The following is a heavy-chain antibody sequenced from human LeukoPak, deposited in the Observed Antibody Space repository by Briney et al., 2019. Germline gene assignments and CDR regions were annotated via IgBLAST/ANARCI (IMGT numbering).Heavy chain of an antibody. Sequence: GGSLRLSCAASGFTFSTYSMNWVRQASGKGLEWLSYISSTSSTKYYGDSVKGRFTISRDNAKNTLYLQMNSLRAEDTAVYYCAKDPGRGIVGATSWGQGTLVTVSS. V-gene: IGHV3-48*01. CDR1: GFTFSTYS. CDR3: AKDPGRGIVGATS. D-gene: IGHD1-26*01. CDR2: ISSTSSTK. J-gene: IGHJ4*02.